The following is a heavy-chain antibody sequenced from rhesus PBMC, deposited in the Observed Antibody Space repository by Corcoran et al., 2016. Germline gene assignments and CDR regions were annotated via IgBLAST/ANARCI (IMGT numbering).Heavy chain of an antibody. CDR3: ARWSGHFDF. CDR1: GGSISGYY. CDR2: INGVSGKT. J-gene: IGHJ1*01. D-gene: IGHD3-22*01. Sequence: QVQLQESGPGLVKPSETLSLTCAVSGGSISGYYWNWIRQTPGKGLEWIGSINGVSGKTADNPSLKSRVTMSRDTSKYRFSLNLNSVTAADTAVYYCARWSGHFDFWGQGALVTVSS. V-gene: IGHV4-165*02.